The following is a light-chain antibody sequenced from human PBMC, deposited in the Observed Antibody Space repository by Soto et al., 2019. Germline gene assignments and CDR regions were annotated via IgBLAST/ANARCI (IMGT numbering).Light chain of an antibody. CDR3: LLYYGGALV. CDR2: STS. J-gene: IGLJ3*02. CDR1: TGAVTSGYY. V-gene: IGLV7-43*01. Sequence: QTVVTQEPSLTVSPGGTVTLTCASSTGAVTSGYYPNWFQQKPGQAPRALTYSTSNKHSWTPARFSGSLLGGKAALTLSGVKPEDEAEYYCLLYYGGALVFGGGTKLTVL.